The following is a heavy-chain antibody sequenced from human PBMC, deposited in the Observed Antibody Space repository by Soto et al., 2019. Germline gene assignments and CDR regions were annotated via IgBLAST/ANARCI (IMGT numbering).Heavy chain of an antibody. CDR2: IVVGSGNT. J-gene: IGHJ6*02. CDR3: AADLRIVAAKGFYYYGMDV. Sequence: SVKVSCKASGLTFTSSAVQWLRQARGQRLEWIGWIVVGSGNTNYAQKFQERVTITRDMSTSTAYMELSSLRSEDTAVYYCAADLRIVAAKGFYYYGMDVWGQGTTVTVSS. V-gene: IGHV1-58*01. D-gene: IGHD5-12*01. CDR1: GLTFTSSA.